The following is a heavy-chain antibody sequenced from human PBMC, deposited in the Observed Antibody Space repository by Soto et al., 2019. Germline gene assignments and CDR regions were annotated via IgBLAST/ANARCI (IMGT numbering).Heavy chain of an antibody. J-gene: IGHJ5*02. Sequence: PVGSLRLSCAASGCNFHDFAIHWVRQAPGQGLEWVAFISYDGSDEYYADSVKGRFAISRDKFNNTVILQMNSLRPEDTAMYFCAKLSRNNYLHPWDQGTRVTVSS. CDR2: ISYDGSDE. V-gene: IGHV3-30*09. CDR1: GCNFHDFA. CDR3: AKLSRNNYLHP. D-gene: IGHD4-4*01.